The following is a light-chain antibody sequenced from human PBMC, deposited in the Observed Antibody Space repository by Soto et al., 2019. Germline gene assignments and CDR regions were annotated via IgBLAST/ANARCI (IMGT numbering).Light chain of an antibody. V-gene: IGKV3-15*01. J-gene: IGKJ5*01. CDR3: QQYNNWPPIT. Sequence: DIVMTQSPSPLSVSPGAKAKILCMASQSVSSNLAWYQQKPGQAPRLLIYGASTRATGIPARFSGSGSGTEFTLTISSLQSEDFAVYYCQQYNNWPPITFGQGTRLEIK. CDR1: QSVSSN. CDR2: GAS.